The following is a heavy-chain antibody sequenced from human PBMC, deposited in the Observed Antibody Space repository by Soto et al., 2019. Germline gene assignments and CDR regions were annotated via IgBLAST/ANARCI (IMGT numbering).Heavy chain of an antibody. Sequence: ASVKVSCKASGYTFTRSGIIWVRQAPGQGPEWMGWISSYNGDTNYAQTFQGRVTMTTDTSTSTAYMELRSLRAEDTAVYYCAREGGDQLLFSIYYYGMDVWGQGTTVTVSS. D-gene: IGHD2-2*01. CDR1: GYTFTRSG. V-gene: IGHV1-18*01. CDR2: ISSYNGDT. CDR3: AREGGDQLLFSIYYYGMDV. J-gene: IGHJ6*02.